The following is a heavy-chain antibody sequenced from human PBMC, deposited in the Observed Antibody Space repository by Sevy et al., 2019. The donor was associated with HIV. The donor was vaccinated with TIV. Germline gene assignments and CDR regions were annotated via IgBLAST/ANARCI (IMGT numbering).Heavy chain of an antibody. J-gene: IGHJ4*02. CDR1: GFTFSSYA. V-gene: IGHV3-30-3*01. CDR3: ARGSGLRRTVTTGSDYFDY. Sequence: GGSLRLSCGASGFTFSSYAMHWVRQAPGKGLEWVAVISYDGSNKYYADSVKGRFTISRDNSKNTLYLQMNSLRAEDTAVYYCARGSGLRRTVTTGSDYFDYWGQGTLVTVSS. CDR2: ISYDGSNK. D-gene: IGHD4-4*01.